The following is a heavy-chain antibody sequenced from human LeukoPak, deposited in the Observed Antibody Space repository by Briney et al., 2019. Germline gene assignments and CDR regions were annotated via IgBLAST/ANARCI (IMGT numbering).Heavy chain of an antibody. Sequence: SETLSLTCTVSGGSISSSSYYWGWIRQPPGKGLEWIGSIYYSGSTYYNPSLKSRVTISVDTSKNQFSLKLSSVTAADTAVYYCATGALRFLEWPHAFDIWGQGTMVTVSS. CDR1: GGSISSSSYY. V-gene: IGHV4-39*01. CDR3: ATGALRFLEWPHAFDI. J-gene: IGHJ3*02. D-gene: IGHD3-3*01. CDR2: IYYSGST.